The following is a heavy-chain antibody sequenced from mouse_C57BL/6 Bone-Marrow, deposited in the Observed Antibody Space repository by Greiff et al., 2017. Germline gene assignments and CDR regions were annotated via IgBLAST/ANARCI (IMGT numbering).Heavy chain of an antibody. Sequence: QVHVKQSGAELVKPGASVKLSCKASGYTFTSYWMHWVKQRPGRGLEWIGRIDPTSGGTKYNEKFKSKATLTVDKPSSTAYMQLSSLTSEDSAVYYCARSRSNYPYYFDYWGQGTTLTVSS. D-gene: IGHD2-5*01. CDR2: IDPTSGGT. V-gene: IGHV1-72*01. J-gene: IGHJ2*01. CDR3: ARSRSNYPYYFDY. CDR1: GYTFTSYW.